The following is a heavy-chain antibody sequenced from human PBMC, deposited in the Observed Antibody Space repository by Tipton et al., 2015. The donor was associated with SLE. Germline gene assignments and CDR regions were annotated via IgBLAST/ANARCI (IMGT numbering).Heavy chain of an antibody. V-gene: IGHV4-34*01. D-gene: IGHD6-19*01. J-gene: IGHJ4*02. CDR3: ARGLAVAGTADPDY. Sequence: LRLSCAVYGGSFSGYYWSWTRQPPGKGLEWIGEINHSGSTNYNPSLKSRVTISVDTSKNQFSLKLSSVTAADTAVYYCARGLAVAGTADPDYWGQGTLVTVSS. CDR1: GGSFSGYY. CDR2: INHSGST.